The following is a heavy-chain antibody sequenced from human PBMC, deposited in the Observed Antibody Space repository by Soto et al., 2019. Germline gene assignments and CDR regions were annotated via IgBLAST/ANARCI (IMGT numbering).Heavy chain of an antibody. Sequence: SETLSLTCTVSGGSISSSSYYWGWIRQPPGKGLEWIGSIYYSGSTYYNPSLKSRVTISVDTSKNQFSLKLSSVTAADTTVYYCARHEFGDYWWFDPWGQGTLVTVSS. CDR3: ARHEFGDYWWFDP. V-gene: IGHV4-39*01. CDR1: GGSISSSSYY. D-gene: IGHD4-17*01. J-gene: IGHJ5*02. CDR2: IYYSGST.